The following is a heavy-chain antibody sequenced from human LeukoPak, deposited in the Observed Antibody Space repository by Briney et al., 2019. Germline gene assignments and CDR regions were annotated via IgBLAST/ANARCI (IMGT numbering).Heavy chain of an antibody. V-gene: IGHV4-34*01. CDR2: INHSGST. D-gene: IGHD3-16*02. Sequence: PSETLSLTCAVYGGSFSGYYWSWIRQPPGKGLEWIGEINHSGSTNYNPSLKSRVTISVDTSKNQFSLKLSSVTAADTAVYYCAKTYDYVWGSYRSNWFDPWGQGTLDTVSS. J-gene: IGHJ5*02. CDR1: GGSFSGYY. CDR3: AKTYDYVWGSYRSNWFDP.